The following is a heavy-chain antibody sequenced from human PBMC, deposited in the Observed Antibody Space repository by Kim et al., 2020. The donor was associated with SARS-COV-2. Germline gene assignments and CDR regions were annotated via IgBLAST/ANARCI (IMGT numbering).Heavy chain of an antibody. Sequence: GGSLRLSCAASGFTFSSYGMHWVRQAPGKGLEWVAVISYDGSNKYYADSVKGRFTISRDNSKNTLYLQMNSLRAEDTAVYYCAKRQRYFDWLFPTHYYYG. V-gene: IGHV3-30*18. CDR3: AKRQRYFDWLFPTHYYYG. CDR1: GFTFSSYG. J-gene: IGHJ6*01. D-gene: IGHD3-9*01. CDR2: ISYDGSNK.